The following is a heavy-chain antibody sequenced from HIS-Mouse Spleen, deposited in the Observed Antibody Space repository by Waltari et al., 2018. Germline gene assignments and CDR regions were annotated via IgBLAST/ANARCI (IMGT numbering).Heavy chain of an antibody. CDR3: AREIPYSSSWYDWYFDL. D-gene: IGHD6-13*01. CDR2: IYYSGST. J-gene: IGHJ2*01. CDR1: GFTFSSYA. V-gene: IGHV4-39*07. Sequence: QVQLVESGGGVVQPGRSLILSCAASGFTFSSYAMHWVRQAPAKGLEWIGSIYYSGSTYYNPSLKSRVTISVDTSKNQFSLKLSSVTAADTAVYYCAREIPYSSSWYDWYFDLWGRGTLVTVSS.